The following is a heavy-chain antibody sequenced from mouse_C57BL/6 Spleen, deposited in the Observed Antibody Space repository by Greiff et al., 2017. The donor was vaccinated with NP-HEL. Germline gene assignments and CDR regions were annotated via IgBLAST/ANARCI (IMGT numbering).Heavy chain of an antibody. V-gene: IGHV1-82*01. J-gene: IGHJ3*01. Sequence: VQRVESGPELVKPGASVKISCKASGYAFSSSWMNWVKQRPGKGLEWIGRIYPGDGDTNYNGKFKGKATLTADKSSSTAYMQLSSLTSEDSAVYFCAREGLGPFAYWGQGTLVTVSA. CDR3: AREGLGPFAY. CDR1: GYAFSSSW. CDR2: IYPGDGDT.